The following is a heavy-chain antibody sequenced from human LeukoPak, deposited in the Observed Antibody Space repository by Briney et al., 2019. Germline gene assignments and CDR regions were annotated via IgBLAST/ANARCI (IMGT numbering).Heavy chain of an antibody. J-gene: IGHJ1*01. CDR1: GGSFSGHY. D-gene: IGHD3-9*01. CDR2: MNHSGST. Sequence: KPSETLSLTCVVYGGSFSGHYWSWLRQPPGKGLEWIGEMNHSGSTNYNPSLKSRVTISVDTSKNQFSLKLSSVTAADTAVYYCARGHTYYDFLTGYYSFAYFQHWGQGTLVTVSS. CDR3: ARGHTYYDFLTGYYSFAYFQH. V-gene: IGHV4-34*01.